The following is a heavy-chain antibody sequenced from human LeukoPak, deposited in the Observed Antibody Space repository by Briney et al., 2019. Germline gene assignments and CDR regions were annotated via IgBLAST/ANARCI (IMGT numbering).Heavy chain of an antibody. CDR3: TRDPHYYHGNPHDF. Sequence: GGSLRLSCTASGFTFGDYALSWFRQAPGKGLEWLSFIRSKDHGGTTEYPSSLKRRFTISRHDSNTIAYLQMNSLIIEDTAVYFCTRDPHYYHGNPHDFWGQGTRVTVSS. D-gene: IGHD4-23*01. CDR2: IRSKDHGGTT. V-gene: IGHV3-49*03. CDR1: GFTFGDYA. J-gene: IGHJ4*02.